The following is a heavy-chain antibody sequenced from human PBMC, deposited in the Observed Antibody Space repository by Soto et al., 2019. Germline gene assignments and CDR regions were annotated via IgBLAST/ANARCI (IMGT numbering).Heavy chain of an antibody. D-gene: IGHD2-2*02. CDR2: ISYDGSDK. CDR1: GFTFNTYG. J-gene: IGHJ4*02. CDR3: AKSPNFEGSSPNCYKYYFDY. V-gene: IGHV3-30*18. Sequence: GGSLRLSCAASGFTFNTYGMHWVRQAPGKGLEWVAVISYDGSDKFYADSVKGRFTISRDNSKNTLYLQMSSLRPEDTAIYYCAKSPNFEGSSPNCYKYYFDYWGQGTLVPVSS.